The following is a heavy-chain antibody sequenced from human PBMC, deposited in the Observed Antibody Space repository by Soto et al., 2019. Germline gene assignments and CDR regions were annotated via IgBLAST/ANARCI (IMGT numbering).Heavy chain of an antibody. D-gene: IGHD3-10*01. CDR2: ISGSGGST. V-gene: IGHV3-23*01. CDR1: GLTFSSYA. CDR3: AKAPVVGITMVRGKNYYYSGMDV. J-gene: IGHJ6*02. Sequence: GGFLRVSCAASGLTFSSYARSWVRQAPGKGLEWVSAISGSGGSTYYADSVKGRFTISRDNSKNTLYLQMNSLRAEDTAVYYCAKAPVVGITMVRGKNYYYSGMDVWGQGTTVTVSS.